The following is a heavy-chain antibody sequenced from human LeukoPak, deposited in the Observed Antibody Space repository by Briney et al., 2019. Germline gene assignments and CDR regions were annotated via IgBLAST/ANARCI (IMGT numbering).Heavy chain of an antibody. CDR3: ARETGYSYGYTRDY. Sequence: SETLSLTCTVSGGSISSSSYYWGWIRQPPGEGLEWIGSIYYSGSTYYNPSLKSRVTISVDRSKNQFSLKLSSVTAADTAVYYCARETGYSYGYTRDYWGQGTLVTVSS. CDR2: IYYSGST. J-gene: IGHJ4*02. CDR1: GGSISSSSYY. V-gene: IGHV4-39*07. D-gene: IGHD5-18*01.